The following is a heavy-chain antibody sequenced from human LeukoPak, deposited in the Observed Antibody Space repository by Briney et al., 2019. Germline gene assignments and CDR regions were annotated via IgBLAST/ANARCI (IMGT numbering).Heavy chain of an antibody. CDR3: ARDGARGYYDSSGYQDAFDI. V-gene: IGHV1-46*01. Sequence: ASVKVSCKASGYTFTSYYMHWVRQAPGQGLEWMGIINPSGGSTSYAQKFQGRVTMTRDTSTSTVYMELSSLRSEDTAVYYCARDGARGYYDSSGYQDAFDIWGQGTMVTVSS. J-gene: IGHJ3*02. D-gene: IGHD3-22*01. CDR1: GYTFTSYY. CDR2: INPSGGST.